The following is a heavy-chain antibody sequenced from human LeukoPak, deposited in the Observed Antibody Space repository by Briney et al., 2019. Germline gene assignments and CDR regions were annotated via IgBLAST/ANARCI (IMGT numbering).Heavy chain of an antibody. V-gene: IGHV1-8*02. Sequence: ASVKVSCKASGGTFSSYAISWVRQATGQGLEWMGWMNPNSGNTGYAQKFQGRVTMTRNTSISTAYMELSSLRSEDTAVYYCARGASSWYIDFDYWGQGTLVTVSS. D-gene: IGHD6-13*01. CDR2: MNPNSGNT. CDR1: GGTFSSYA. CDR3: ARGASSWYIDFDY. J-gene: IGHJ4*02.